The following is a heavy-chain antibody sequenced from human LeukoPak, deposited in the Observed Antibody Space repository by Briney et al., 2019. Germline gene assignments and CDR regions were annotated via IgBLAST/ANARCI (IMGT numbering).Heavy chain of an antibody. CDR2: IWYDGSNK. D-gene: IGHD3-22*01. J-gene: IGHJ3*02. V-gene: IGHV3-33*01. CDR1: GFTFSSYG. CDR3: ARAYYDSSGYYLNDAFDI. Sequence: QPGRSLRLSCAASGFTFSSYGMHWVRQAPGKGLEWVAVIWYDGSNKYYADSVKGRFTISRDNSKNTLYLQMNSLRAEDTAVYYCARAYYDSSGYYLNDAFDIWGQGTMVTVSS.